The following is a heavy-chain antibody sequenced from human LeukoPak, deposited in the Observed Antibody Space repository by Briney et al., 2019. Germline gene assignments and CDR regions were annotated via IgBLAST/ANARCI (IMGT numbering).Heavy chain of an antibody. J-gene: IGHJ4*02. D-gene: IGHD4-17*01. Sequence: GASVKVSCKASGYTFTSYGINWVRQAPGQGLEWMGWISAYNGNTNYAQKLQGRVTMTTDTSTSTAYMELRSLRSDDTAVYYCARAFYDYGDYELDYWGQGTLVTVSS. CDR2: ISAYNGNT. V-gene: IGHV1-18*01. CDR1: GYTFTSYG. CDR3: ARAFYDYGDYELDY.